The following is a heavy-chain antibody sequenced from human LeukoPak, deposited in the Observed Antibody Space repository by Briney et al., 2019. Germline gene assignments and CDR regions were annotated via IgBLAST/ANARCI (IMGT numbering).Heavy chain of an antibody. CDR3: ARVYEGYYDSSGYLYFDY. Sequence: ASVKVSCKASGGTFGSYAISWVRQAPGQGLEWMGGIIPIFGTANYAQKFQGRVTITTDESTSTAYMELSSLRSEDTAVYYCARVYEGYYDSSGYLYFDYWGQGTLVTVSS. V-gene: IGHV1-69*05. CDR1: GGTFGSYA. CDR2: IIPIFGTA. J-gene: IGHJ4*02. D-gene: IGHD3-22*01.